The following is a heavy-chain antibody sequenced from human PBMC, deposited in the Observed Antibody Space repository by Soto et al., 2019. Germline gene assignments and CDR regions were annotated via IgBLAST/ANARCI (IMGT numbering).Heavy chain of an antibody. J-gene: IGHJ4*02. Sequence: PGGSLRLSCTASGFTFGDYAMSWFRQAPGKGLEWVGFIRSKAYGGTTEYAASVKGRFTISRDDSKSIAYLQMNSLKTEDTAVYYCTRVKDIVVVVAAPGFDYWGQGTLVTVSS. CDR2: IRSKAYGGTT. CDR1: GFTFGDYA. D-gene: IGHD2-15*01. V-gene: IGHV3-49*03. CDR3: TRVKDIVVVVAAPGFDY.